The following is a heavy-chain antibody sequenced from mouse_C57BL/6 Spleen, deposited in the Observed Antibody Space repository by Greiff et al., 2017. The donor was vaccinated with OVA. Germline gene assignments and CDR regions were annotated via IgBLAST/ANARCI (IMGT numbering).Heavy chain of an antibody. D-gene: IGHD1-1*01. Sequence: QVQLQQPGAELVKPGASVKLSCKASGYTFTSYWMQWVNQRPGQGLEWIGAIDPSDSYTNYNQKFKGKATLTVDTSSSTAYMQLSSLTSEDSAVYYCARGGTTVPFDYWGQGTTLTVSS. CDR2: IDPSDSYT. CDR3: ARGGTTVPFDY. J-gene: IGHJ2*01. CDR1: GYTFTSYW. V-gene: IGHV1-50*01.